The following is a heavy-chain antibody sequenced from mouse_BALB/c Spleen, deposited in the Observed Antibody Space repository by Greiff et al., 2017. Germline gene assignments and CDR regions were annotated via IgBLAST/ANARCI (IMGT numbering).Heavy chain of an antibody. V-gene: IGHV5-12-2*01. J-gene: IGHJ4*01. CDR3: ARRRGYDYDGYYAMDY. CDR1: GFTFSSYT. D-gene: IGHD2-4*01. CDR2: ISNGGGST. Sequence: EVMLVESGGGLVQPGGSLKLSCAASGFTFSSYTMSWVRQTPEKRLEWVAYISNGGGSTYYPDTVKGRFTISRDNAKNTLYLQMSSLKSEDTAMYYCARRRGYDYDGYYAMDYWGQGTSVTVSS.